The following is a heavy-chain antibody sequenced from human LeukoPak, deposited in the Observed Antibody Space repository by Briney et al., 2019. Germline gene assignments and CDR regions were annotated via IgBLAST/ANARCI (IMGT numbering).Heavy chain of an antibody. D-gene: IGHD3-3*01. CDR3: ARGQSYYDFWSGYYY. Sequence: PSETLSLTCAVYGGSFSGYYWSWIRQPPGKGLEWIGEINHSGSTNYNPSLKSRVTISVDTSKNQFSLKLCSVTAADTAVYYCARGQSYYDFWSGYYYWGQGTLVTVSS. CDR2: INHSGST. CDR1: GGSFSGYY. J-gene: IGHJ4*02. V-gene: IGHV4-34*01.